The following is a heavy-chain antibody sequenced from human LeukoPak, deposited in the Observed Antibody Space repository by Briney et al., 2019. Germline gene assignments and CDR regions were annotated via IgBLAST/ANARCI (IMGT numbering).Heavy chain of an antibody. CDR3: AIGYCRGGSCDDEPGDAFDI. CDR2: MNPNSSNT. D-gene: IGHD2-15*01. Sequence: ASVKVSCKASGYTFTSYDINWVRQATGQGREWMGWMNPNSSNTGYAQKFQGRFTITRNTSISTAYVEVSSLRSEDTAVYYCAIGYCRGGSCDDEPGDAFDIWGQGTMVAVSS. J-gene: IGHJ3*02. CDR1: GYTFTSYD. V-gene: IGHV1-8*03.